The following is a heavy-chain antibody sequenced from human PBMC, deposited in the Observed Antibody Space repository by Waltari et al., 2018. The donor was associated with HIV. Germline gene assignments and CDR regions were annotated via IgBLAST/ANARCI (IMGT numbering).Heavy chain of an antibody. D-gene: IGHD1-1*01. Sequence: EAKMVQSGAEVKKPGSTLRISCKTSGYKFTKFYIHWVQQAPGKGLEWMGLVDPANGEAVYAERFQGRLTISADTSTDTGYLYLTSLTSDDSGVYFCAAGQQFWGQGTLVTVSS. CDR1: GYKFTKFY. CDR2: VDPANGEA. V-gene: IGHV1-69-2*01. CDR3: AAGQQF. J-gene: IGHJ4*02.